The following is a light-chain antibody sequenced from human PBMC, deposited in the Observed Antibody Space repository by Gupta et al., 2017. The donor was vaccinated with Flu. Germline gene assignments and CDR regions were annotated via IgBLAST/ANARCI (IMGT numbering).Light chain of an antibody. CDR2: EVS. V-gene: IGLV2-14*01. Sequence: QSALTQPASVSGSPGQSITISCTGTSSDVGGYHYVSWYQQQPGKAPKLMIDEVSNRPSGVSNRFSGSKSGNTASLTISGLQAEDEADYYCSSYTSSSTVVCGGGAKLT. J-gene: IGLJ2*01. CDR3: SSYTSSSTVV. CDR1: SSDVGGYHY.